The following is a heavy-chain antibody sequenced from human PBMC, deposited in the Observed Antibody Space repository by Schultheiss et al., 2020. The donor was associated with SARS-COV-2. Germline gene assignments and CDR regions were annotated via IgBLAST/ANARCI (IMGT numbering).Heavy chain of an antibody. CDR1: GFTFSSYA. CDR3: ASASRKTKDAFDN. V-gene: IGHV3-30-3*01. Sequence: GGSLRLSCAASGFTFSSYAMSWVRQAPGKGLEWVAVISYDGSNNYYSDSVKGRFTISRDNSKNTLYLQMNSLRAEDMAVYYCASASRKTKDAFDNWGQGTLVTVSS. J-gene: IGHJ4*02. CDR2: ISYDGSNN. D-gene: IGHD1-14*01.